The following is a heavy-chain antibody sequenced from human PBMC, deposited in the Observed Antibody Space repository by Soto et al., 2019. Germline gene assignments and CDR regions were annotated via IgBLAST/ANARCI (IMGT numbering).Heavy chain of an antibody. Sequence: ASVKVSCKGSGYDFTTYGITWVRQAPGQGLEWMAWISAHNGNTGYAQKLQGRVTVTTDTSTSTAYMELRSLRSDDTAVYYCARSSSGPPPDAFDIWGQGTMVTVSS. CDR3: ARSSSGPPPDAFDI. CDR1: GYDFTTYG. D-gene: IGHD6-19*01. J-gene: IGHJ3*02. CDR2: ISAHNGNT. V-gene: IGHV1-18*01.